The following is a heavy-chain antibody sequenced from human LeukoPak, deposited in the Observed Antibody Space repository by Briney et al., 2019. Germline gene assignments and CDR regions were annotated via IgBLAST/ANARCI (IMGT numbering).Heavy chain of an antibody. J-gene: IGHJ4*02. CDR3: ARGSDGELYLFDY. CDR1: GFTFTTYW. D-gene: IGHD3-3*01. Sequence: PGGSLRLSCAASGFTFTTYWMSWFRQAPGKGLEWVANIKQDGSEKYYVDSVKGRFTISRDNAKNSMFLQMNSLRAEDTAVYYCARGSDGELYLFDYWGQGTLVTVSS. CDR2: IKQDGSEK. V-gene: IGHV3-7*03.